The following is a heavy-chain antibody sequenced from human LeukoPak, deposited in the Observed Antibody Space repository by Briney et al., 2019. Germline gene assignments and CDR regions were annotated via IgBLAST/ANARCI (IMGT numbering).Heavy chain of an antibody. J-gene: IGHJ6*02. D-gene: IGHD3-22*01. CDR3: ARWAPYYDSSGYYYYYGMDV. CDR1: GFTFSSYS. Sequence: GGSLRLSCAASGFTFSSYSMNWVRQAPGKVLEWVSYISSSSSTIYYADSVKGRFTISRDNAKNSLYLQMNSLRAEDTAVYYCARWAPYYDSSGYYYYYGMDVWGQGTTVTVSS. V-gene: IGHV3-48*01. CDR2: ISSSSSTI.